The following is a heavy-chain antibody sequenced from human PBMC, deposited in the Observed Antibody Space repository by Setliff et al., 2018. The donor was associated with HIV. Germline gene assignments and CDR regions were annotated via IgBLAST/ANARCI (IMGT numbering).Heavy chain of an antibody. D-gene: IGHD3-10*01. Sequence: GESLKISCKGSGYSFTSYWVAWVRQMPGKGLEWMGIIYPGDSDTRYSPSFQGQVTISADKSISTAYLQWSSLKASDTAMYYCARTTMVRGVMLAFDIWGQGTMVTVSS. CDR3: ARTTMVRGVMLAFDI. CDR2: IYPGDSDT. CDR1: GYSFTSYW. J-gene: IGHJ3*02. V-gene: IGHV5-51*01.